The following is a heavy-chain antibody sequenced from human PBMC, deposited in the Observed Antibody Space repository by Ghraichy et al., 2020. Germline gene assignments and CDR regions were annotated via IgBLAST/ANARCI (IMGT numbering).Heavy chain of an antibody. Sequence: GSLNISCAASGFTVSSTYMNWVRQAPGKGLVWVSIIYSGGSTYYADSVKGRFTISRDNSKNTLYLQMNSLRAEDTAVYYCARDRPFDYWGQGTLVTVSS. V-gene: IGHV3-53*01. CDR2: IYSGGST. CDR3: ARDRPFDY. J-gene: IGHJ4*02. CDR1: GFTVSSTY.